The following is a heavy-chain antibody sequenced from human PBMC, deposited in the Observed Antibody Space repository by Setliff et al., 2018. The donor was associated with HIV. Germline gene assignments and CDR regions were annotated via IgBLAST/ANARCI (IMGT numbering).Heavy chain of an antibody. CDR3: ARDVRDGFEEWFTTLDDGMDV. J-gene: IGHJ6*02. V-gene: IGHV1-2*02. Sequence: ASVKVSCKTSGYIFIRYYIFWVRQAPGQGLEWMGNINPHTGVTRYAEKFQGRVTMTRDTSISTIYMELSRLRSDDTAVYYCARDVRDGFEEWFTTLDDGMDVWGQGTTVTVSS. CDR1: GYIFIRYY. CDR2: INPHTGVT. D-gene: IGHD3-3*01.